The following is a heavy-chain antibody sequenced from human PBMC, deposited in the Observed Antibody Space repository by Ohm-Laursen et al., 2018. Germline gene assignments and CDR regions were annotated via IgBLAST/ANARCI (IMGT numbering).Heavy chain of an antibody. CDR2: ISSSSTI. J-gene: IGHJ4*02. CDR1: GFTFSSYS. D-gene: IGHD3-22*01. V-gene: IGHV3-48*01. CDR3: ARDRHYYDSSGYYYLDY. Sequence: SLRLSCSASGFTFSSYSMNWVRQAPGKGLEWVSYISSSSTIYYADSVKGRFTISRDNAKNSLYLQMNSLRAEDTAVYYCARDRHYYDSSGYYYLDYWGQGTLVTVSS.